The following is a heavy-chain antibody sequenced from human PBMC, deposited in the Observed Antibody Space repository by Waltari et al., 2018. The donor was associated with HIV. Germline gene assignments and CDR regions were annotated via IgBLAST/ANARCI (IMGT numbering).Heavy chain of an antibody. J-gene: IGHJ4*02. CDR1: GFTYNPYA. CDR2: ISWDGSNK. V-gene: IGHV3-30*19. D-gene: IGHD3-22*01. Sequence: QVELVESGGGVVQPGRSLRLSCEASGFTYNPYAMHWVRQAPGKGLEWVAVISWDGSNKHYADSGKGRCTISRDNSRNSLYLQMSSLRAEDTAVYYCGREGDYYDSSPFDYWGQGTLVTVSS. CDR3: GREGDYYDSSPFDY.